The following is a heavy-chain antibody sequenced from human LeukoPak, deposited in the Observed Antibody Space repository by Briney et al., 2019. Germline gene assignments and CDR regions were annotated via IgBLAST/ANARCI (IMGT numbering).Heavy chain of an antibody. CDR1: GYTFTSYY. J-gene: IGHJ4*02. CDR2: ITPRDGTA. Sequence: ASLKVSCKASGYTFTSYYIHWVRQAPGQGCEWMGIITPRDGTAHYAQRFQGRLTLTGDTSTGTVYMRLSGLTSDDTAIYFCARDSPSTVTTPSFAHWGQGTLVTVSS. D-gene: IGHD4-17*01. V-gene: IGHV1-46*03. CDR3: ARDSPSTVTTPSFAH.